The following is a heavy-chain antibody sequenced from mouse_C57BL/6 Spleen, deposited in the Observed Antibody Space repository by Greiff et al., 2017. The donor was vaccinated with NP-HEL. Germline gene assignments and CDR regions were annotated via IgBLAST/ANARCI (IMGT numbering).Heavy chain of an antibody. Sequence: EVQLQQSVAELVRPGASVKLSCTASGFNIKNSYMHWVKQRPEQGLEWIGRIDPANGNTKYDPKFQGKATITADTSSNTAYLQLSSLTSEDTSIYCCAWHSSASTWFACWGKGTLVTVSA. V-gene: IGHV14-3*01. D-gene: IGHD3-1*01. CDR3: AWHSSASTWFAC. J-gene: IGHJ3*01. CDR2: IDPANGNT. CDR1: GFNIKNSY.